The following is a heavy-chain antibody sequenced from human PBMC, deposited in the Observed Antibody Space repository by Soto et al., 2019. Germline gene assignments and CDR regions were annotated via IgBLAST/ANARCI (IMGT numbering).Heavy chain of an antibody. J-gene: IGHJ6*02. CDR1: GFTFSSYS. CDR3: ARVGGLYYYGMDV. Sequence: EVQMVESGGGLVQPGGSLRLSCAASGFTFSSYSMNWVRQAPGKGLEWVSYYADSVKGRFTISRDNAKNSLYLQMYSLRDEDTAVYYCARVGGLYYYGMDVWGQGTTVTVSS. V-gene: IGHV3-48*02. D-gene: IGHD3-16*01.